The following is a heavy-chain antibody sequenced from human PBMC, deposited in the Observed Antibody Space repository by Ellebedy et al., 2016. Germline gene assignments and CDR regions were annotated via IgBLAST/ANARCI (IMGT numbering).Heavy chain of an antibody. J-gene: IGHJ6*02. CDR1: GDSFTSHW. CDR3: ARLDGLPGITHSFYYAMDL. CDR2: IYPGDSDT. V-gene: IGHV5-51*01. D-gene: IGHD1-20*01. Sequence: GESLKISXKGSGDSFTSHWIAWVRQKPGKGLEWMGIIYPGDSDTRYSPSFQGQVTISADKSITTAYLQWSSLKASDTATYYCARLDGLPGITHSFYYAMDLWGQGTTLTVSS.